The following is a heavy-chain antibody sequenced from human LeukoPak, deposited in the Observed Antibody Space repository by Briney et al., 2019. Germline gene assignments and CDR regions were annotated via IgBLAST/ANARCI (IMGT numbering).Heavy chain of an antibody. CDR1: GITFSSYA. Sequence: GGSRRLSCAASGITFSSYAMSWVRQAPGKGLEWVSAISGSGGSTYYADSVKGRFTISRDNSKNTLYLQMNSLRAEDTAVYYCANPDIVVVPAAWSFDAFEIWGQGTMVTVSS. CDR3: ANPDIVVVPAAWSFDAFEI. V-gene: IGHV3-23*01. J-gene: IGHJ3*02. CDR2: ISGSGGST. D-gene: IGHD2-2*01.